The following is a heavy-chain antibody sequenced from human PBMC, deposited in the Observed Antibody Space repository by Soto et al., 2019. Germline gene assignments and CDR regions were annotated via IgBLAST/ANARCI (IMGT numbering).Heavy chain of an antibody. J-gene: IGHJ4*02. CDR3: AKALPPRSDYDSSGYYFIGIDY. D-gene: IGHD3-22*01. CDR2: ISYDGSNK. CDR1: GFTFSSYG. V-gene: IGHV3-30*18. Sequence: PGGSLRLSCAASGFTFSSYGMHWVRQAPGKGLEWVAVISYDGSNKYYADSVKGRFTISRDNSKNTLYLQMNSLRAEDTAVYYCAKALPPRSDYDSSGYYFIGIDYWRQGTLVTSPQ.